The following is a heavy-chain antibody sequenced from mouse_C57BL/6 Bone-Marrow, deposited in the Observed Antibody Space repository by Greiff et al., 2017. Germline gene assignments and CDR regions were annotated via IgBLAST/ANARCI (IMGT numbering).Heavy chain of an antibody. V-gene: IGHV1-7*01. Sequence: QVQLQQSGAELAKPGASVKLSCKASGYTFTSYWMHWVKQRPGQGLEWIGYINPSSGYTKYNQKFKDKATLTADKSSSTAYMQLSSLTYEDSAVYYCARSPLDSSGYTWFAYWGQGTLVTVSA. CDR2: INPSSGYT. J-gene: IGHJ3*01. CDR1: GYTFTSYW. CDR3: ARSPLDSSGYTWFAY. D-gene: IGHD3-2*02.